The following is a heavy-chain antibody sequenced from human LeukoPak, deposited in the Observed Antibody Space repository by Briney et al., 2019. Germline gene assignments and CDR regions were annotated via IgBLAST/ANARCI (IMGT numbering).Heavy chain of an antibody. V-gene: IGHV4-61*02. D-gene: IGHD6-19*01. CDR2: IYSSGSS. CDR1: GGSIRSESYY. J-gene: IGHJ3*02. Sequence: SETLSLTCSVSGGSIRSESYYWSWIRQPAGKGLEWIGRIYSSGSSKFNPSLKSRVTISIDTSKNQFSLNLSSVAAADTAVYYCARDMTGSGWNDAFDIWGQGTMVTVSS. CDR3: ARDMTGSGWNDAFDI.